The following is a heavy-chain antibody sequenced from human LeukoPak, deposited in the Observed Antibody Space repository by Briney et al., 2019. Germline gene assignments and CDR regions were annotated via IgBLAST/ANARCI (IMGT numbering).Heavy chain of an antibody. CDR3: AKETGWSPLGENDH. CDR2: ISGSADA. D-gene: IGHD3-16*01. J-gene: IGHJ4*02. CDR1: GFIFSNYA. Sequence: GGSLRLSCEGSGFIFSNYAMTWVRQAPGRGLEWVAGISGSADASYADSVKGRFSISRDDSKDTVYLQLNRLTADDTALYYCAKETGWSPLGENDHWGQGILVIVSS. V-gene: IGHV3-23*01.